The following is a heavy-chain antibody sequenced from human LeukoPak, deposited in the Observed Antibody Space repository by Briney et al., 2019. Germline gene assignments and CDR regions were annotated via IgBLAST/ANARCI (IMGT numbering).Heavy chain of an antibody. Sequence: GGSLRLSCTASGFTFSNFWMGWVRQAPGKGLEWVSAISGSGGSTYYADSVKGRFTISRDNSKNTLYLQMNSLRAEDTAVYYCAKTVGATKTLFDYWGQGTLVTVSS. V-gene: IGHV3-23*01. J-gene: IGHJ4*02. CDR1: GFTFSNFW. D-gene: IGHD1-26*01. CDR3: AKTVGATKTLFDY. CDR2: ISGSGGST.